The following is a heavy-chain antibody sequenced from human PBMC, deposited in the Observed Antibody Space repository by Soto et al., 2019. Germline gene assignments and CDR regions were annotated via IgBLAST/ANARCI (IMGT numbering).Heavy chain of an antibody. V-gene: IGHV1-8*02. CDR1: GYTFTDYY. J-gene: IGHJ4*02. CDR2: MNPNSGNT. CDR3: ARERTVAGNDY. Sequence: GAPVKVSCKASGYTFTDYYMHWVRQAPGQGLEWMGWMNPNSGNTGYAQKFQGRVTMTRNTSISTAYMELSSLRSEDTAVYYCARERTVAGNDYWGQGTLVTVSS. D-gene: IGHD6-19*01.